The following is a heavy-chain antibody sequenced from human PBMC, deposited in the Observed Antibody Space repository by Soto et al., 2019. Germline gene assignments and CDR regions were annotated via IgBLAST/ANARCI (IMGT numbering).Heavy chain of an antibody. CDR2: IYYSGST. CDR3: ARHPPYGPLDY. D-gene: IGHD4-17*01. CDR1: GVIVSRGTYY. V-gene: IGHV4-61*01. J-gene: IGHJ4*02. Sequence: SETLSLTCNVSGVIVSRGTYYWSWIRQPPGKGLEWIGYIYYSGSTYYNPSLKSRVTISGDTSKNQFSLRLTSVTAADTAVYYCARHPPYGPLDYWGQGTLVTVSS.